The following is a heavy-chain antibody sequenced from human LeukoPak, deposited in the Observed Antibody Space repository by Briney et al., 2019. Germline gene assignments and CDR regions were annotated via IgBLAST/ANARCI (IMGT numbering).Heavy chain of an antibody. CDR1: GFTLTIAW. V-gene: IGHV3-15*01. J-gene: IGHJ4*02. D-gene: IGHD3-10*01. CDR3: TTDGDYGSGSPDY. CDR2: IKSKTDGGTT. Sequence: GGSLRLSCAASGFTLTIAWMSWVRQAPGKGLEWVGRIKSKTDGGTTDYAAPVKGRFTISRDDSKNTLYLQMNSLKTEDTAVYYCTTDGDYGSGSPDYWGQGTLVTVSS.